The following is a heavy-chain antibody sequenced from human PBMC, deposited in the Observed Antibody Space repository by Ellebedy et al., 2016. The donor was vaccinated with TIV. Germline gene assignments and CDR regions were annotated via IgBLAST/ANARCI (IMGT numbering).Heavy chain of an antibody. Sequence: AASVKVSCKASGYTFTSYNINWVRQATGQGLEWMGWMNPNSGKTGYAQNFQGRVNMTRNTSISTAYMDLSSLRYEDRAMYYCAKSGGWSHVDCWGQGTLVTASS. CDR1: GYTFTSYN. D-gene: IGHD2-15*01. CDR2: MNPNSGKT. J-gene: IGHJ4*02. CDR3: AKSGGWSHVDC. V-gene: IGHV1-8*01.